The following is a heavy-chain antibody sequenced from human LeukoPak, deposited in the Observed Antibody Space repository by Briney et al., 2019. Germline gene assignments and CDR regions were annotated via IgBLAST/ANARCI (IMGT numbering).Heavy chain of an antibody. D-gene: IGHD2-2*01. J-gene: IGHJ4*02. CDR1: GDSISSGDFY. Sequence: PSQTLSLTCTVSGDSISSGDFYWSWIRQPPGKGLEWIGSIYYSGITYYNPSLKSRVTISVETSNNQFSLKLSSVTAADTAMYYCARLLIYCSSTSCHFDYWGQGTPVTVSS. V-gene: IGHV4-39*01. CDR2: IYYSGIT. CDR3: ARLLIYCSSTSCHFDY.